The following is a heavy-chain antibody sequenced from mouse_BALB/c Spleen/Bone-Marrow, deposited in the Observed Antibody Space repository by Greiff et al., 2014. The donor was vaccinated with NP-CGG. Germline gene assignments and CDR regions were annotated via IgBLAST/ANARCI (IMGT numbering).Heavy chain of an antibody. CDR3: ARCYDDSYYYFIDY. CDR1: GFSFTSYG. Sequence: VKLVESGPGLVAPSQSLSITCTASGFSFTSYGVHWVRQPPGKGLEWLGIICAGGSTSYNSALMSRLSISRDNSKTQVFLKMSSMQTDDTAMYYCARCYDDSYYYFIDYWGQGTSVTVSS. V-gene: IGHV2-9*02. D-gene: IGHD2-3*01. J-gene: IGHJ4*01. CDR2: ICAGGST.